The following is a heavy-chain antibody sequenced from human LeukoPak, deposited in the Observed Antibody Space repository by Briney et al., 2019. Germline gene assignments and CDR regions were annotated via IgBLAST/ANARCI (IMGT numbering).Heavy chain of an antibody. D-gene: IGHD3-3*01. J-gene: IGHJ5*02. CDR2: ISSTSNYI. CDR1: GFTFSSYA. CDR3: ARTVFGAYNWFDP. Sequence: NPGGSLRLSCAASGFTFSSYAMHWVRQAPGKGLEWVSSISSTSNYINYADSVKGRFTISRDNAKSSLYLQMNSLRVDDAAVYYCARTVFGAYNWFDPWGQGALVTVSS. V-gene: IGHV3-21*01.